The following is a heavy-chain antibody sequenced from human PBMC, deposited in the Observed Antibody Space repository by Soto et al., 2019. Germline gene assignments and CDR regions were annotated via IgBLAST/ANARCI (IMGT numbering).Heavy chain of an antibody. CDR2: TIPIFGTA. Sequence: SVKVSCKASGGTFSSYAISWVRQAPGQGLEWMGGTIPIFGTANYAQKFQGRVTITADESTSTAYMELSSLRSEDTAVYYCAREEPYDSSGYADNWFDPWGQGTLVTVSS. V-gene: IGHV1-69*13. J-gene: IGHJ5*02. CDR3: AREEPYDSSGYADNWFDP. CDR1: GGTFSSYA. D-gene: IGHD3-22*01.